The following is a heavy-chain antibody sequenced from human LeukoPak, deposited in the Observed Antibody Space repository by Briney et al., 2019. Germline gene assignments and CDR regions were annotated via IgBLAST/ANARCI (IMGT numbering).Heavy chain of an antibody. CDR2: INPNSGGT. CDR1: GYTFTGYY. Sequence: ASVKVSCKASGYTFTGYYMHWVRQAPGQGLEWMGWINPNSGGTNYAQKFQGRVTMTRDTSISTAYMELSRLRSDDTAVYYCARDRGVYGSGSYYNEGGIDYWGQGTLVTVSS. V-gene: IGHV1-2*02. J-gene: IGHJ4*02. D-gene: IGHD3-10*01. CDR3: ARDRGVYGSGSYYNEGGIDY.